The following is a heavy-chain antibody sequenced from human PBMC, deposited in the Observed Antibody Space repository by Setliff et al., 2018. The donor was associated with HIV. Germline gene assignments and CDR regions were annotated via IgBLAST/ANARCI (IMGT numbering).Heavy chain of an antibody. CDR2: INPNIGST. J-gene: IGHJ4*02. Sequence: GASVKVSCKASGYTFTDFYIHWVRQAPGQGLQWMGRINPNIGSTNYAQNFQGRATMTRDTSVNTAFMELSNLRSDDTAVYYCARAKIDYWGQGTLVTVSS. CDR1: GYTFTDFY. CDR3: ARAKIDY. V-gene: IGHV1-2*06.